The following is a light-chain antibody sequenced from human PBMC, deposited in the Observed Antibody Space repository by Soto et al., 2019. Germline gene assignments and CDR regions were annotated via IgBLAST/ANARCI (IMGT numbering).Light chain of an antibody. J-gene: IGKJ1*01. CDR3: QQYKSYST. CDR2: DAS. Sequence: DIQLTQSPSTLSASVGDRVTLTCRASQSLNSRLAWYQQRPGKAPKLLIYDASTLESGVPSRFSGSGSGTEFTLTINNLQPDDLATYICQQYKSYSTFGLGTKVDIK. CDR1: QSLNSR. V-gene: IGKV1-5*01.